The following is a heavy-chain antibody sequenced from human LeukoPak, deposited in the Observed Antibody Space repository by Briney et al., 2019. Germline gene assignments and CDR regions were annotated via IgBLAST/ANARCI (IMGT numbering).Heavy chain of an antibody. J-gene: IGHJ3*02. CDR3: ARMRGYCSGGSCYPSVGAFDI. Sequence: GESLKISCKGSGYSFTSYWIGWVRQMPGKGLEWMGIIYPGGSDTRYSPSFQGQVTISADKSISTAYLQWSSLKASDTAMYYCARMRGYCSGGSCYPSVGAFDIWGQGTMVTVSS. CDR2: IYPGGSDT. D-gene: IGHD2-15*01. V-gene: IGHV5-51*01. CDR1: GYSFTSYW.